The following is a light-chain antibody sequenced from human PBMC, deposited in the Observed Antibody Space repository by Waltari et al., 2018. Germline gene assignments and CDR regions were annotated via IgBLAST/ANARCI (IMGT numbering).Light chain of an antibody. CDR2: SNN. Sequence: SVLTQPPSASGTPGPRVTIPCSVRRPHLRIKHLNWYQHLPGPAPKLLLYSNNQRPSGVPDRFSGSKSGTSASLAISGLQSEDAADYYCAAWDDSLNAWLFGGGTKLTVL. V-gene: IGLV1-44*01. CDR1: RPHLRIKH. CDR3: AAWDDSLNAWL. J-gene: IGLJ3*02.